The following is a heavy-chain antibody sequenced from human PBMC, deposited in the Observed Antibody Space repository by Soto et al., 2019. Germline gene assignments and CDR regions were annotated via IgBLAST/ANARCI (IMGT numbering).Heavy chain of an antibody. CDR1: GGTFSSYA. D-gene: IGHD4-4*01. V-gene: IGHV1-69*12. CDR3: ARDGGVYDYSPFDY. CDR2: IIPIFGTA. Sequence: QVQLVQSGAEVKKPGSSVKVSCKASGGTFSSYAISWVRQAPGQGLEWMGGIIPIFGTANYAQKFQGRVTIPADESTSTASMELSSLRSEDTAVYYCARDGGVYDYSPFDYWGQGTLVTVSS. J-gene: IGHJ4*02.